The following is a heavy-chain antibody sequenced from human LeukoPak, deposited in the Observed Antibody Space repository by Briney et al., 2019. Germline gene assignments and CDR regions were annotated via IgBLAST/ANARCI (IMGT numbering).Heavy chain of an antibody. D-gene: IGHD3-16*01. V-gene: IGHV3-23*01. CDR3: AKLWGQSPYYYYMDV. CDR2: TSGSGASSGNT. CDR1: GFTFSNYG. J-gene: IGHJ6*03. Sequence: GGSLRLSCAASGFTFSNYGMSWVRQAPGKGLEWVSVTSGSGASSGNTYYADSVKGRFTISRDNSKNTLYLQMNSLRAEDTAVYYCAKLWGQSPYYYYMDVWGKATTVTVSS.